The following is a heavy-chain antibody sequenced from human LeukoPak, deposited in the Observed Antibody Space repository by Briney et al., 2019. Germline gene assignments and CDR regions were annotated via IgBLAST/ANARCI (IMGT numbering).Heavy chain of an antibody. CDR3: TKERGGGGRRINLMVGGYGP. J-gene: IGHJ5*02. CDR2: TSYHGRDK. Sequence: GTSLRLSCAGSGFTFSGFAMHWVRQAPGKGLEWVTATSYHGRDKYYADAVSGRFTISRDNSKNTLHLEMNSLRTDETAVYYCTKERGGGGRRINLMVGGYGPWGQGTQVTVSS. CDR1: GFTFSGFA. V-gene: IGHV3-30*04. D-gene: IGHD3-22*01.